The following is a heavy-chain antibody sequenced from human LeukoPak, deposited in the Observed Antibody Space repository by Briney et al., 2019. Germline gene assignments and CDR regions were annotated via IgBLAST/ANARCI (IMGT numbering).Heavy chain of an antibody. Sequence: GGSLRLSCEASGLTFSNSAMGWVRQAPGKGLEWVSGVSASGHYTYYADSAKGRFTISRDNSKNTLYLQMNSLRAEDTALYYCVKDGSWGDYYFYFYIDVWGKGTTVTVSS. CDR3: VKDGSWGDYYFYFYIDV. V-gene: IGHV3-23*01. CDR1: GLTFSNSA. D-gene: IGHD3-16*01. CDR2: VSASGHYT. J-gene: IGHJ6*03.